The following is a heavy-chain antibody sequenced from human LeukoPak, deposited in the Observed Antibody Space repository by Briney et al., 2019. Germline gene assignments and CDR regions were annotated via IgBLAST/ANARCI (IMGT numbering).Heavy chain of an antibody. CDR2: ISGDGAVS. CDR1: GFTFSTYA. J-gene: IGHJ4*02. CDR3: VHSSPDY. Sequence: GGSLRLSCAPSGFTFSTYAMTWVRQASGKGLEWVSAISGDGAVSYYADSVKGRFTISRDNSKSTLYLQMNSLRAEDTAIYYCVHSSPDYWGQGTLVTVSS. V-gene: IGHV3-23*01. D-gene: IGHD6-13*01.